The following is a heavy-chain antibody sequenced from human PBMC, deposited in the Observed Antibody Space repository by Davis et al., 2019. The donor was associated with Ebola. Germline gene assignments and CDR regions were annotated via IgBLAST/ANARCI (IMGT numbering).Heavy chain of an antibody. CDR2: ISAYNGNT. CDR1: GGTFSSYG. Sequence: ASVKVSCKASGGTFSSYGISWVRQAPGQGLEWMGWISAYNGNTNYAQKLQGRVTMTTDTSTSTAYMELRSLRSDDTAVYYCAREGTQGAAALIRYYYYYGMDVWGQGTTVTVSS. D-gene: IGHD6-13*01. J-gene: IGHJ6*02. V-gene: IGHV1-18*01. CDR3: AREGTQGAAALIRYYYYYGMDV.